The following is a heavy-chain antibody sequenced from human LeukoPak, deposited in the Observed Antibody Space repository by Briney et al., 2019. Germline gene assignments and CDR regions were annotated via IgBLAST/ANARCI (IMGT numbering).Heavy chain of an antibody. V-gene: IGHV1-46*01. J-gene: IGHJ4*02. CDR2: INPSGVST. Sequence: GASVKVSCKASGYTFTSDYMHWVRQAPGQGLECMGIINPSGVSTSYAQKFQGRVTMTRDTSTSTVYMELSSLRSEDTAVYYCTRERSTTVGDYWGQGTLVTVSS. D-gene: IGHD4-23*01. CDR1: GYTFTSDY. CDR3: TRERSTTVGDY.